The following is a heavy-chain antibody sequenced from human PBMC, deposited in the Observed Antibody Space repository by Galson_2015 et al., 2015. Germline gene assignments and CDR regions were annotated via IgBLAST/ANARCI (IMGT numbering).Heavy chain of an antibody. Sequence: SLRLSCAASGFTFSDYAMNWVRQVPGKGLEWVSSISNSGVYTYYADSVKGRFTISRDNAKNSLYLEMNSLRAEDTSLYYCARGGLVWFGGGGTIDYWGQGAVVTVSS. D-gene: IGHD3-10*01. CDR1: GFTFSDYA. J-gene: IGHJ4*01. CDR3: ARGGLVWFGGGGTIDY. CDR2: ISNSGVYT. V-gene: IGHV3-21*01.